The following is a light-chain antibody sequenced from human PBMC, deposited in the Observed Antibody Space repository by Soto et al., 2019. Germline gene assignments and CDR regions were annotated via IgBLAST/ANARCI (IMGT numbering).Light chain of an antibody. CDR3: QTWGTGIRV. CDR1: SGHSSYA. Sequence: QSVLTQSPSASASLGASVKLTCTLSSGHSSYAIAWHQQQPEKGPRYLMKLNSDCSHSKGDGIPDRFSGSSSGAERYLPISSLQSEDEADYYCQTWGTGIRVFGGGTKLTVL. CDR2: LNSDCSH. J-gene: IGLJ2*01. V-gene: IGLV4-69*01.